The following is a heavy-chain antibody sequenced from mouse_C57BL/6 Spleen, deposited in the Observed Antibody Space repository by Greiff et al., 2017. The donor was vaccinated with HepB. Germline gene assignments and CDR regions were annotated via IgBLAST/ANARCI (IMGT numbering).Heavy chain of an antibody. D-gene: IGHD4-1*01. Sequence: VQLQQSGPELVKPGASVKISCKASGYAFSSSWMNWVKQRPGKGLEWIGRIYPGDGDTNYNGKFKGKATLTADKSSSTAYMQLSSLTSEDSAVYFCARTGYYFDYWGQGTTLTVSS. J-gene: IGHJ2*01. CDR1: GYAFSSSW. V-gene: IGHV1-82*01. CDR2: IYPGDGDT. CDR3: ARTGYYFDY.